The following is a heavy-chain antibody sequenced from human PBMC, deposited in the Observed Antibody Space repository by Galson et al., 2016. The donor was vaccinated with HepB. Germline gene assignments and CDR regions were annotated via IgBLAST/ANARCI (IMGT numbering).Heavy chain of an antibody. CDR1: GAFISSGGYY. Sequence: TLSLTCNVSGAFISSGGYYWNWIRLHPGKGLEWIGCVYYSGSTYYNPSLESRATISVDTSENQFSLKFTSVTAADTAVYYCARGVSMVRGWLDPWGQGTRVTVSS. CDR3: ARGVSMVRGWLDP. D-gene: IGHD3-10*01. CDR2: VYYSGST. V-gene: IGHV4-31*03. J-gene: IGHJ5*02.